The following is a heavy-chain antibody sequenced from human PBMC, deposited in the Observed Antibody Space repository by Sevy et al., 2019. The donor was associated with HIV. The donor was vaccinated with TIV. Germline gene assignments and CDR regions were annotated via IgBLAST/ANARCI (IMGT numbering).Heavy chain of an antibody. D-gene: IGHD1-1*01. CDR2: IDTNNGNT. CDR1: GYTFTFYG. Sequence: ASVKVSCKASGYTFTFYGVTWVRQAPGQGLEWIGWIDTNNGNTKYGLSFQDRVTMTTDASTSTAYLEVRSLGPDDTAIYYCARGQLPKDYNWFDPWGQGTQVTVSS. CDR3: ARGQLPKDYNWFDP. J-gene: IGHJ5*02. V-gene: IGHV1-18*04.